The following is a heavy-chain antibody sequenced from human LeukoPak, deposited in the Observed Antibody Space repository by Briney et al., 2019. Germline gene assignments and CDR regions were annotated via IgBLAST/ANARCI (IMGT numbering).Heavy chain of an antibody. J-gene: IGHJ6*02. CDR3: AKDLHDGFYGDSYYYYGMDV. Sequence: GRSLRLSCAASGFTFSSYGMHWVRQAPGKGLEWVAVISYDGSNKYYADSVKGRFTISRDNSKNTLYLQMNSLRAEDTAVYYCAKDLHDGFYGDSYYYYGMDVWGQGTTVTVSS. D-gene: IGHD4-17*01. CDR2: ISYDGSNK. CDR1: GFTFSSYG. V-gene: IGHV3-30*18.